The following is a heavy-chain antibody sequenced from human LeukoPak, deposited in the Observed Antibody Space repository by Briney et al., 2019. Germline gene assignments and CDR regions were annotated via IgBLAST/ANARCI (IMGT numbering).Heavy chain of an antibody. J-gene: IGHJ3*02. CDR3: ARETGVVVVTATDAFDI. V-gene: IGHV4-38-2*02. Sequence: AGTLSLTCTVSGYSFSSGAYWGWIRQPPENGLEWIGEIKHSGSTNYNPSVKGRFTISVDTSKNHFSLKMSALTAADTALYYCARETGVVVVTATDAFDIWGQGTMVTVSS. D-gene: IGHD2-21*02. CDR2: IKHSGST. CDR1: GYSFSSGAY.